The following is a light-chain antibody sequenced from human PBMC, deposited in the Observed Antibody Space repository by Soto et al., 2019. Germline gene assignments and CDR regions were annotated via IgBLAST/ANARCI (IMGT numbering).Light chain of an antibody. CDR3: QQYDNLPSIT. V-gene: IGKV1-33*01. CDR2: VAS. Sequence: DIQMTQSPSSLSASVGDRVTITCQASQDISNYLNWYQQKPGKAPTLLIYVASNLETGVPSRFSGSGSGTDFTFTISSLQPEDIATYYCQQYDNLPSITFGQGTRLEIK. CDR1: QDISNY. J-gene: IGKJ5*01.